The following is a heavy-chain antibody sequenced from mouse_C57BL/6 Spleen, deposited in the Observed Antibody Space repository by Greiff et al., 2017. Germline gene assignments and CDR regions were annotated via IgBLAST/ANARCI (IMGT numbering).Heavy chain of an antibody. J-gene: IGHJ4*01. D-gene: IGHD2-4*01. CDR1: GFTFSSYA. V-gene: IGHV5-4*01. Sequence: EVKLVASGGGLVKPGGSLKLSCAASGFTFSSYAMSWVRQTPDKRLEWVATISDGGSYTYYPDNVKGRFTISRDNAKNNLYLQMSHLKSEDTAMYYCERDDYDEEGAMDYWGQGTSVTVSA. CDR3: ERDDYDEEGAMDY. CDR2: ISDGGSYT.